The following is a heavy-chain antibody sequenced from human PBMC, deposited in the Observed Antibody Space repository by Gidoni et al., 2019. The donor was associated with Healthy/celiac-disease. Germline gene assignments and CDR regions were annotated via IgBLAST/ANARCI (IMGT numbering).Heavy chain of an antibody. J-gene: IGHJ3*02. CDR1: GFTFSRYW. CDR3: ARTEGATIPADDAFDI. Sequence: EVQLVESGGGLVHPGGSLRLSCAASGFTFSRYWMHWVRQAQGKGLVWVSRMNSDGSSTSYADSVKGLFTSSRDNAKNTLYLQMNRRRAEDTAVYYCARTEGATIPADDAFDIWGQGTMVTVSS. CDR2: MNSDGSST. D-gene: IGHD5-12*01. V-gene: IGHV3-74*01.